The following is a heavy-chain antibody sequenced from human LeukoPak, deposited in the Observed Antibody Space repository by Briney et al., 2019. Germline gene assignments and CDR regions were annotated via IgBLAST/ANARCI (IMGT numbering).Heavy chain of an antibody. CDR2: IRYDGSNK. D-gene: IGHD3-10*01. CDR3: ARDPYYYGSGSYYGVDY. V-gene: IGHV3-30*02. CDR1: GFTFSSYG. Sequence: GGSLRLSCAASGFTFSSYGMHWVRQAPGKGLEWVAFIRYDGSNKYYADSVKGRFTISRDNSKNTLYLQMNSLRAEDTAVYYCARDPYYYGSGSYYGVDYWGQGTLVTVSS. J-gene: IGHJ4*02.